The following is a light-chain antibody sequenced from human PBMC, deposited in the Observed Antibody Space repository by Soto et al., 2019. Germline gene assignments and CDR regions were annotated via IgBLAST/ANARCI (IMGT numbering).Light chain of an antibody. J-gene: IGKJ5*01. V-gene: IGKV1-33*01. Sequence: SQMTQSPSSLSASVGDIFTITCQASHDISNYLNWYQQKPGKAPKLLIYDASNLETGVPSRFSGSGSGTDFTFTISSLQPEDIATYYCQQYDNLPITFGQGTRLEIK. CDR2: DAS. CDR1: HDISNY. CDR3: QQYDNLPIT.